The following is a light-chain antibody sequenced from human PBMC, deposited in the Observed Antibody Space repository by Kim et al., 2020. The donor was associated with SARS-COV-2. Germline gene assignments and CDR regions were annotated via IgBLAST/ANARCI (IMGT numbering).Light chain of an antibody. CDR2: DKN. J-gene: IGLJ1*01. CDR3: NSRDRESTGNLYL. V-gene: IGLV3-19*01. CDR1: SLRNYY. Sequence: ELTQDPAVSVALGQTVRITCQGDSLRNYYASWYRQKPGQAPVLVMYDKNNRPSGIPDRFSGSSSGNTASLTITGAQAADEADYYCNSRDRESTGNLYLFGTGTKVTVL.